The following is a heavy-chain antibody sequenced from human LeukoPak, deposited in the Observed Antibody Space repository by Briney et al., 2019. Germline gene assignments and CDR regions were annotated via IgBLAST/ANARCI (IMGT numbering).Heavy chain of an antibody. CDR1: GYTFTSYY. Sequence: ASVKVSCKASGYTFTSYYMHWVRQAPGQGLEWMGIINPSDGSTSYAQKFQGRVTITADKSTSTAYMELSSLRSEDTAVYYCARVDYGSGIGWFDPWGQGTLVTVSS. CDR3: ARVDYGSGIGWFDP. J-gene: IGHJ5*02. CDR2: INPSDGST. V-gene: IGHV1-46*01. D-gene: IGHD3-10*01.